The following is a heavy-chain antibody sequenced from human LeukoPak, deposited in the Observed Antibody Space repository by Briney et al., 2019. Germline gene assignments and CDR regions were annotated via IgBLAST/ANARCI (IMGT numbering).Heavy chain of an antibody. CDR1: GFTFSNAW. D-gene: IGHD1-26*01. Sequence: GGSLRLSCAASGFTFSNAWMRWVRQAPGKGLEWVGLIKSKTDGGTTDYAAPVKGRFTISRDDSKNTLYLQMNSLKTEDTAVYYCTWSGSHSDYWGQGTLVTVSS. CDR3: TWSGSHSDY. V-gene: IGHV3-15*01. CDR2: IKSKTDGGTT. J-gene: IGHJ4*02.